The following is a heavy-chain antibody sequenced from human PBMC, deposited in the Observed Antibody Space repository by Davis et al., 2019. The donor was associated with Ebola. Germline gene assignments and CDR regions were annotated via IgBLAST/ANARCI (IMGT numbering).Heavy chain of an antibody. V-gene: IGHV3-73*01. CDR2: IRSKANSYAT. Sequence: GESLKISCAASGFTFSGSAMHWVRQASGKGLERVGRIRSKANSYATAYAASVKGRFTISRDDSKNTAYLQMNSLKTEDTAVYYCTTTTTTNDYWGQGTLVTVSS. CDR3: TTTTTTNDY. D-gene: IGHD4-17*01. J-gene: IGHJ4*02. CDR1: GFTFSGSA.